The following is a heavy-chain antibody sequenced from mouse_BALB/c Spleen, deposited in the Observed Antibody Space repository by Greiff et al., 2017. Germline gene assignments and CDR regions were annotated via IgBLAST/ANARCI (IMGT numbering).Heavy chain of an antibody. D-gene: IGHD1-1*01. CDR3: ARHGDGSNAMDY. CDR2: ISNGGGST. Sequence: EVKVVESGGGLVQPGGSLKLSCAASGFTFSSYTMSWVRQTPEKRLEWVAYISNGGGSTYYPDTVKGRFTISRDNAKNTLYLQMSSLKSEDTAMYYCARHGDGSNAMDYWGQGTSVTVSS. V-gene: IGHV5-12-2*01. CDR1: GFTFSSYT. J-gene: IGHJ4*01.